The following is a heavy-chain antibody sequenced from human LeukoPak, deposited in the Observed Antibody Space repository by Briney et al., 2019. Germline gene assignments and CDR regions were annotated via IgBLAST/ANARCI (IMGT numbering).Heavy chain of an antibody. CDR2: INHSGST. CDR1: GGSFSGYY. J-gene: IGHJ5*02. V-gene: IGHV4-34*01. CDR3: ARDHPVPAAMGVAFDP. D-gene: IGHD2-2*01. Sequence: PSETLSLTCAVYGGSFSGYYWSWIRQPPGKGLEWIGEINHSGSTNYNPSLKSRVTISVDTSKNQFSLKLSSVTAADTAVYYCARDHPVPAAMGVAFDPWGQGTLVTVSS.